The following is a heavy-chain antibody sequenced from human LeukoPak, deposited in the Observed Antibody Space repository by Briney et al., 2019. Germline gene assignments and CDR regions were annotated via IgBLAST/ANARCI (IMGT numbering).Heavy chain of an antibody. CDR1: GFIFTNHA. Sequence: PGGSLRLSCAASGFIFTNHAMHWVRQAPGKGLEWVAVIWYDGSNKYYADSVKGRFTISRDNSKNTLYLQMNSLGAEDTAVYYCARGTYYYDSSGSLYFDYWGQGTLVTVSS. CDR3: ARGTYYYDSSGSLYFDY. V-gene: IGHV3-33*08. D-gene: IGHD3-22*01. CDR2: IWYDGSNK. J-gene: IGHJ4*02.